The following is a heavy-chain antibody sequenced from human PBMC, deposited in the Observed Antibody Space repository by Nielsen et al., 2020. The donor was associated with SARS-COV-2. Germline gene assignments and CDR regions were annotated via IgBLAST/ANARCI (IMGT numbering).Heavy chain of an antibody. D-gene: IGHD2-8*01. CDR1: GFIVSNKY. Sequence: GSLRLSCAASGFIVSNKYMNWVRQAPGKGLEWVSVFYSGGTTLYADSVKGRFIISRDNSRNTLYLQMNSLRVEDTAMYYCAREGDTYGVRNFDYWGQGVMVTVSS. CDR3: AREGDTYGVRNFDY. CDR2: FYSGGTT. V-gene: IGHV3-53*01. J-gene: IGHJ4*02.